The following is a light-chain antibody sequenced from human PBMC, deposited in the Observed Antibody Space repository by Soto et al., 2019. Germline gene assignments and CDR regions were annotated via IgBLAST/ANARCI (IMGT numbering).Light chain of an antibody. V-gene: IGKV1-5*03. J-gene: IGKJ1*01. Sequence: DIQMTQSPSSVSASIGDRVTITCRASQDIGRRLAWFQQKPGKAPNLLIYKASSLKSGVPSRFSGSGSGTEFTLTISSLQPDDFATYYCQQYDTYWTFGQGTKVDIK. CDR1: QDIGRR. CDR2: KAS. CDR3: QQYDTYWT.